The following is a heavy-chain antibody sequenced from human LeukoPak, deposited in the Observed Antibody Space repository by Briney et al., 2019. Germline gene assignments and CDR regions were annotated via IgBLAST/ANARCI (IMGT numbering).Heavy chain of an antibody. D-gene: IGHD5-24*01. Sequence: ASVKVSCKASGYTFTGYYMHWVRQAPGQGLEWMGWINPNSGGTNYAQKFQGRVTMTRDTSISTAYIELSRLRSDDTAVYYCARDSEMATITLGYYFDYWGQGTLVTVSS. CDR1: GYTFTGYY. CDR3: ARDSEMATITLGYYFDY. CDR2: INPNSGGT. J-gene: IGHJ4*02. V-gene: IGHV1-2*02.